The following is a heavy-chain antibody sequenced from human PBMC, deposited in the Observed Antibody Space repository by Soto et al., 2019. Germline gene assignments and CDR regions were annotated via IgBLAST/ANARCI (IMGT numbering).Heavy chain of an antibody. CDR1: GFSFTINY. J-gene: IGHJ6*02. CDR3: ARGSFSTSRGGIDL. V-gene: IGHV1-2*02. D-gene: IGHD3-16*02. Sequence: AAVKVSCKASGFSFTINYFYWVRQAPGQGLEWMGWINPHSGSTKYAQKFQAGVSLTRDTSINTVYMEIQGLRSDDTAVYYCARGSFSTSRGGIDLWGQGTTVTVPS. CDR2: INPHSGST.